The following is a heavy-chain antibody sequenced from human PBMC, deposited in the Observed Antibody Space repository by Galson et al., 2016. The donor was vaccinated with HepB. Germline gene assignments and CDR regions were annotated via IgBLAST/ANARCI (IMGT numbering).Heavy chain of an antibody. CDR3: ASPHCGTDCHPCPFDF. CDR2: IHAGGST. D-gene: IGHD2-21*02. J-gene: IGHJ4*02. Sequence: SLRLSCAASGFTVSSHYMSWVRRAPGKGLEWVSVIHAGGSTYYADSVKGRFSISRDNSKNTLYLQMNSLRAEDTAVYFCASPHCGTDCHPCPFDFWGRGTLVTVSS. V-gene: IGHV3-53*01. CDR1: GFTVSSHY.